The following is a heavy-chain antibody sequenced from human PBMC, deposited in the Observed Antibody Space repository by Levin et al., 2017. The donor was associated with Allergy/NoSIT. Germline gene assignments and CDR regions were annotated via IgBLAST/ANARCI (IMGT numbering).Heavy chain of an antibody. CDR3: ARGPHLTVAPISNSWFDP. V-gene: IGHV3-64*01. CDR1: GFTFSAYP. D-gene: IGHD5-12*01. CDR2: TSSNGGSA. Sequence: PGGSLRLSCAASGFTFSAYPMYWVRQAPGKGLEYVSGTSSNGGSAYYASSVKGRFTISRDNSKNTLYLQMGSQRAEDMTVYYCARGPHLTVAPISNSWFDPWGQGTLVTVSS. J-gene: IGHJ5*02.